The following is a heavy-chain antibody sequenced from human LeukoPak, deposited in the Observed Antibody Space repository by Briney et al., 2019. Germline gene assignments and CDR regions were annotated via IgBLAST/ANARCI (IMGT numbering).Heavy chain of an antibody. V-gene: IGHV4-59*01. D-gene: IGHD6-19*01. J-gene: IGHJ4*02. CDR3: ARGGGVAGTPYNPYDY. CDR2: IYYSGST. CDR1: GGSISSYY. Sequence: SETLTLTCTVSGGSISSYYWSWIRQPPGKGLEWIGYIYYSGSTNYNPSLKSRVTISVDTSKNQFSLKLSSVTAADTAVYYCARGGGVAGTPYNPYDYWGQGTLVTVSS.